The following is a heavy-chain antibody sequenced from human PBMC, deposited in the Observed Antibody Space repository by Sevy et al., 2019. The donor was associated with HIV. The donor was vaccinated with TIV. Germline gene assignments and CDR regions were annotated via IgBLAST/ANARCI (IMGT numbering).Heavy chain of an antibody. Sequence: APVKVSCKVSGYTLTGLSMHWERQAPGKGLEWMGSSDPEDGETIYAQNFQGRVTMTEDTSTDTAYMELSSLRSEDTAVYFCATTKDYYDSSGCPFDYWGQGTLVTVSS. CDR2: SDPEDGET. J-gene: IGHJ4*02. CDR3: ATTKDYYDSSGCPFDY. CDR1: GYTLTGLS. V-gene: IGHV1-24*01. D-gene: IGHD3-22*01.